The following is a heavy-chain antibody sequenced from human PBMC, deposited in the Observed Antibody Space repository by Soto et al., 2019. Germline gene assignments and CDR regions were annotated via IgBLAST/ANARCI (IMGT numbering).Heavy chain of an antibody. CDR3: ARDGSGH. CDR1: VLTVSTNP. J-gene: IGHJ4*02. Sequence: EAQLVESGGGLVHPEGSLSLSCATSVLTVSTNPMSWVRQAPGKGLEWVSVIYTGGGTHYAYSVKGRFTISRDNSKNTVKLQMNSLRPEDTAVYYCARDGSGHWGQGTLVTVSS. V-gene: IGHV3-66*01. CDR2: IYTGGGT.